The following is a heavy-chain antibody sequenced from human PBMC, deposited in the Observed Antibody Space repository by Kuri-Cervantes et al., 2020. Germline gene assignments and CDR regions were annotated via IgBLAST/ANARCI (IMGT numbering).Heavy chain of an antibody. CDR2: IRSKANSYAT. CDR1: GFTFSGSA. Sequence: GESLKISCAASGFTFSGSAMHWVRQASGKGLEWVGRIRSKANSYATAYAASVKGRFTISRDNSKNTLYLQMNSLRAEDTAVYYCAKGGDSTSCCDAFDIWGQGTMVTVSS. J-gene: IGHJ3*02. CDR3: AKGGDSTSCCDAFDI. V-gene: IGHV3-73*01. D-gene: IGHD2-2*01.